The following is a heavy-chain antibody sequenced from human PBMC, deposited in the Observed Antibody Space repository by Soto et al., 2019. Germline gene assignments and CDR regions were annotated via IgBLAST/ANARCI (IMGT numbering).Heavy chain of an antibody. Sequence: QITLKESGPALVKPTQTLTLTCSFSGFSLTTAGMGVGWIRQPPGKAPEWVELVYWDDDKRYNPSLRSRLTITKDTSKNLVVVTLTDMDPVDTGTYYCARRGTSSAAAGWFDPWGQGILVTVSS. J-gene: IGHJ5*02. V-gene: IGHV2-5*02. CDR1: GFSLTTAGMG. D-gene: IGHD3-16*01. CDR3: ARRGTSSAAAGWFDP. CDR2: VYWDDDK.